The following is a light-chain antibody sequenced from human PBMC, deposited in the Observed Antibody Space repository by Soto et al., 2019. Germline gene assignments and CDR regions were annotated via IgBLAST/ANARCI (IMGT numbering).Light chain of an antibody. J-gene: IGKJ1*01. CDR2: WAS. V-gene: IGKV4-1*01. CDR1: QSVLYSSNNKNY. Sequence: DIVMTQSPDSLAVSLGERATINCKSSQSVLYSSNNKNYLAWYQQKPGQPPKLLIYWASTRESGVADRFSGSGAGTDVTLTISSLHAEYVAVYYCQQYYSTPPLTFIQGTKVEIK. CDR3: QQYYSTPPLT.